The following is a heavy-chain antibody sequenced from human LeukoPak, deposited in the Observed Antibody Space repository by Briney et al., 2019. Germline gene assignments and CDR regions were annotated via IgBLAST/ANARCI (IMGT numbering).Heavy chain of an antibody. J-gene: IGHJ3*02. V-gene: IGHV3-30*03. Sequence: PGGSLRLSCAASGFTFSSYGMHWVRQAPGKGLAWAAVISYDGSNKYYADSVKGRFTISRDNSKNTLYLQMNSLRAEDTAVYYCAIGTRGARGGAFDIWGQGTMVTVSS. CDR3: AIGTRGARGGAFDI. CDR2: ISYDGSNK. CDR1: GFTFSSYG. D-gene: IGHD3-10*01.